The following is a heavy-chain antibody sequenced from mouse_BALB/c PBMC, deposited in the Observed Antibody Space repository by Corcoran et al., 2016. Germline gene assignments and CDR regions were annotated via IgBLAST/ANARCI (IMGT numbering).Heavy chain of an antibody. CDR2: INPNNGGT. D-gene: IGHD6-2*01. V-gene: IGHV1-18*01. Sequence: EVLLQQSGPELVKPGASVKISCKASGYTFTDYYMDWVKQSHGKSLEWIGDINPNNGGTNYNQKFKGKATLTVDKSSSTAYMELRSLTSEDTAVDYCASSRPDYYANDYWGQGTSVTVSS. CDR3: ASSRPDYYANDY. J-gene: IGHJ4*01. CDR1: GYTFTDYY.